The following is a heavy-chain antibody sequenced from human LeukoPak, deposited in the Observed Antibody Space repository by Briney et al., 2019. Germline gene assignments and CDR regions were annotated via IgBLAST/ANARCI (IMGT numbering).Heavy chain of an antibody. D-gene: IGHD2-15*01. CDR2: IIPIFGTA. Sequence: ASVKVSCKASGGTFSSYAISWVRQAPGQGLEWMGGIIPIFGTANYAQKFQGRVTITADESTSTAYMELSSLRSEDTAVYYCARVYVGYCSGGSCYPHWGQVTLVTVSS. CDR3: ARVYVGYCSGGSCYPH. V-gene: IGHV1-69*01. J-gene: IGHJ4*02. CDR1: GGTFSSYA.